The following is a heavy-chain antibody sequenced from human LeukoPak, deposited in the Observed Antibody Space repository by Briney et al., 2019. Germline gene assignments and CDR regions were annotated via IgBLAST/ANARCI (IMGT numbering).Heavy chain of an antibody. CDR2: ISYGGSNK. Sequence: GRSLRLSCAVSGLTFRSYGMHWVRQAPGKGLEWVAAISYGGSNKYYADSVKGRFTISRDNSKNTLYLQMNRLRAEDTAVFYCAKDAPPCSGGSCYSGYYFYGMDVWGKGTTVTVSS. D-gene: IGHD2-15*01. J-gene: IGHJ6*04. CDR3: AKDAPPCSGGSCYSGYYFYGMDV. CDR1: GLTFRSYG. V-gene: IGHV3-30*18.